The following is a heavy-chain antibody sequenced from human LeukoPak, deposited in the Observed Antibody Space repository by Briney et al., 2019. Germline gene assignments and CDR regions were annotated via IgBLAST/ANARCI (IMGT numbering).Heavy chain of an antibody. V-gene: IGHV4-59*08. Sequence: SETLSLTCSVSGGSINGYCWSWIRQPPGKGLEWIGYVFYTGSTNYNSSLKSRVSISVDTSKNQFYLKLSSVTAADTAVYYCARNLGGSSGYCYWGQGALVTVSS. CDR1: GGSINGYC. CDR2: VFYTGST. J-gene: IGHJ4*02. CDR3: ARNLGGSSGYCY. D-gene: IGHD6-19*01.